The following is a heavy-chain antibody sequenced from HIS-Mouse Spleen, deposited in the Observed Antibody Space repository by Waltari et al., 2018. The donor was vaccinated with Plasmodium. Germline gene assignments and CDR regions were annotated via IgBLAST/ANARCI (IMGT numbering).Heavy chain of an antibody. CDR3: ARVGATDAFDI. CDR2: IRSSRSYI. Sequence: EVQLVESGGGLVKPGGSLRLSCAASGFTFSSYSLNWVRQAPGKGLEGVSSIRSSRSYIYYADSVKGRFTISRDNAKNSLYLQMNSLRAEDTAVYYCARVGATDAFDIWGQGTMVTVSS. CDR1: GFTFSSYS. D-gene: IGHD1-26*01. V-gene: IGHV3-21*01. J-gene: IGHJ3*02.